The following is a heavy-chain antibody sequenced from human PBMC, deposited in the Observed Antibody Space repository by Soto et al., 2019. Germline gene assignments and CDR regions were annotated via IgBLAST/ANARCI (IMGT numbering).Heavy chain of an antibody. D-gene: IGHD6-6*01. J-gene: IGHJ6*02. CDR3: ARAIAARPPYYYYGMDV. CDR2: IWYDGSNK. CDR1: GFTFSSYG. V-gene: IGHV3-33*01. Sequence: GGSLRLSCAASGFTFSSYGMHWVRQAPGKGLEWVAVIWYDGSNKYYADSVKGRFTISRDNSKNTLYLQMNSLRAEDTAVYYCARAIAARPPYYYYGMDVWGQGTTVTV.